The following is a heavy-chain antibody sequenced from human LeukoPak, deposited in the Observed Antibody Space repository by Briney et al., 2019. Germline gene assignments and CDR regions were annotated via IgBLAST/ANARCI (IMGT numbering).Heavy chain of an antibody. V-gene: IGHV4-39*01. CDR2: IYYSGST. Sequence: TSGTLSLTCTVSGGSISSSSYYWGWIRQPPGKGLEWIGSIYYSGSTYYNPSLKSRVTISVDTSKNQFSLKLSSVTAADTAVYYCARRVRHHSYYYYGMDVWGQGTTVTVSS. CDR1: GGSISSSSYY. J-gene: IGHJ6*02. CDR3: ARRVRHHSYYYYGMDV. D-gene: IGHD4-23*01.